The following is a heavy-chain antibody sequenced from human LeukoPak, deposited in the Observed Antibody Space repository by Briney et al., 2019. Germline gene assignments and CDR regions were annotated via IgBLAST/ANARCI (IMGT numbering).Heavy chain of an antibody. D-gene: IGHD1-14*01. CDR1: LDSTTSNF. CDR3: AREILGGFNPGAY. J-gene: IGHJ4*02. V-gene: IGHV4-4*02. CDR2: IHRSGSP. Sequence: SETLSLTCTVSLDSTTSNFWSWVRQPPGKGLEWIGGIHRSGSPNYNPSLQSRVTISIDRSRNQIVLELPSVTAADTAVYYCAREILGGFNPGAYWGQGILVTVSS.